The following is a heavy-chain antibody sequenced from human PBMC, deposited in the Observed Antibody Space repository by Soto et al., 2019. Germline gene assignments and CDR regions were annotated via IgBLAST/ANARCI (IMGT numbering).Heavy chain of an antibody. D-gene: IGHD6-13*01. CDR1: GGSISSYY. Sequence: KPSETLSLTCTVSGGSISSYYWSWIRQPPGKGLEWIGYIYYSGSTNYNPSLKSRVTISVDTSKNQFSLKLSSVTAADTAVYYCARGGQQQYYYGMDVWGQGTTVTVSS. V-gene: IGHV4-59*01. CDR2: IYYSGST. CDR3: ARGGQQQYYYGMDV. J-gene: IGHJ6*02.